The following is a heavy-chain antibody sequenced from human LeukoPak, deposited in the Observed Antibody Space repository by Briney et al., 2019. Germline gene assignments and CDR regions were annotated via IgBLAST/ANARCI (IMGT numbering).Heavy chain of an antibody. V-gene: IGHV1-18*04. CDR2: ISAYNGNT. CDR1: GYTFTGYY. J-gene: IGHJ6*02. D-gene: IGHD5-18*01. Sequence: GASVKVSCKASGYTFTGYYMHWVRQAPGQGLEWMGWISAYNGNTNYAQKLQGRVTMTTDTSTSTAYMELRSLRSDDTAVYYCARDHIVQLWSYYYYGMDVWGQGTTVTVSS. CDR3: ARDHIVQLWSYYYYGMDV.